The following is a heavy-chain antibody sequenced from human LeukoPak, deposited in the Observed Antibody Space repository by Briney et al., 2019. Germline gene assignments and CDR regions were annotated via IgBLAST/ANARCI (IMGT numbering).Heavy chain of an antibody. D-gene: IGHD2-15*01. Sequence: PGGSLRLSCAASGFTFSSYAMSWVRQAPGKGLEWVSSISDTGGSTYCADSVKGRFTISRDNSKNTLYLQMISLRAEDTAVYYCAKDTCSGGSCYYYYGMDVWGQGTTVTVSS. CDR1: GFTFSSYA. V-gene: IGHV3-23*01. CDR3: AKDTCSGGSCYYYYGMDV. CDR2: ISDTGGST. J-gene: IGHJ6*02.